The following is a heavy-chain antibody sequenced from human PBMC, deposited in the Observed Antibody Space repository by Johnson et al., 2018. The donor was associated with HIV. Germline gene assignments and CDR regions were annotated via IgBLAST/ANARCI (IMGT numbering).Heavy chain of an antibody. CDR1: GFTFSSYG. D-gene: IGHD6-13*01. CDR3: AKEAKPYSSSWYGDAFEI. V-gene: IGHV3-30*02. J-gene: IGHJ3*02. CDR2: IRYDGGNK. Sequence: QVQLVESGGGVVQPGGSLRLSCAASGFTFSSYGMHWVRQAPGKGLEWVAFIRYDGGNKYYADSVKGRFTISRDNSKNTLCLQMNSLRAEDTAVYYCAKEAKPYSSSWYGDAFEIWGQGTMVTVSS.